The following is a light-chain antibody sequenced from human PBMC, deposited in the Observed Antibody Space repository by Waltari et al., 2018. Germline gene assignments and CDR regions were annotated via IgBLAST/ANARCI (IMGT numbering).Light chain of an antibody. Sequence: EIVLTQSPANLSVSPGESAPLSCRASQSVNKYLDWFQQKPGQAPRLLIYGASNRAAGIPARFSGSGSGTDFTLTISSLEPEDFAVYYCLKRAGGPLFGGGTKVE. J-gene: IGKJ4*01. V-gene: IGKV3-11*01. CDR1: QSVNKY. CDR3: LKRAGGPL. CDR2: GAS.